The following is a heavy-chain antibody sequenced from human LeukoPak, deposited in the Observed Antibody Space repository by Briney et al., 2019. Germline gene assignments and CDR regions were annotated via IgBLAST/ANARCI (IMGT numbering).Heavy chain of an antibody. CDR3: ARGRGPYGWFDP. D-gene: IGHD3-10*01. Sequence: GGSLRLSCAASLLTISSHWMHWLRPVPGRGLVWVSRINSDGSSTNYADSVKGRLTISRDNAKNTLYLQMNSLRAEDTAVYYCARGRGPYGWFDPWGQGTLVTVSS. CDR1: LLTISSHW. V-gene: IGHV3-74*01. J-gene: IGHJ5*02. CDR2: INSDGSST.